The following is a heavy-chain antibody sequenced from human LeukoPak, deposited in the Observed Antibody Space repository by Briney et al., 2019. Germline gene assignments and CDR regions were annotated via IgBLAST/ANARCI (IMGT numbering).Heavy chain of an antibody. V-gene: IGHV3-11*01. CDR3: ARALMGIAYGGAFYY. CDR1: GFTFSYYY. D-gene: IGHD6-13*01. J-gene: IGHJ4*02. CDR2: ISSSGNTI. Sequence: GGSLRLSCAASGFTFSYYYRSWIRQAPGKGLEGGSYISSSGNTIYYADSVKGRFTISRDNAKNPLYLKMNSLRDEDTAVYSCARALMGIAYGGAFYYWGQGTLVTVSS.